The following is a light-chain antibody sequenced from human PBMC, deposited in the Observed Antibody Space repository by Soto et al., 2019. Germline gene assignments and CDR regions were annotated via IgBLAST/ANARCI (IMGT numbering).Light chain of an antibody. V-gene: IGKV3D-15*01. CDR2: GAS. J-gene: IGKJ2*01. CDR1: QRISSN. Sequence: EIVMTQSPDTLSVSPGERATLSCRASQRISSNLAWYQQKPGQAPSLLIYGASTRATGVPARFSGSGSETDFTLTISNLQSEDCAVYYCQHYNNWPPYTFGQGTKLELK. CDR3: QHYNNWPPYT.